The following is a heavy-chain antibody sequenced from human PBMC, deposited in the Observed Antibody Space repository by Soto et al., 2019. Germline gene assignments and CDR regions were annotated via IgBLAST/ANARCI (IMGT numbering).Heavy chain of an antibody. CDR1: GVSISSGHDY. J-gene: IGHJ4*02. V-gene: IGHV4-39*01. Sequence: QLQLQESGPGLVKPSETLSLTCTVSGVSISSGHDYWGWIRQPPGKGLEWIGSIYYCGSTYYNPSLKSSGTISADPYKKQFSLRLSSVTAADTAVYYCARVSGTYSSFLDYWGQGTLVTVSS. CDR2: IYYCGST. CDR3: ARVSGTYSSFLDY. D-gene: IGHD5-18*01.